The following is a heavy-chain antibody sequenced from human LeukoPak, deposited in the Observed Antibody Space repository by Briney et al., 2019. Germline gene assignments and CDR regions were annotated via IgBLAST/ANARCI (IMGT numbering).Heavy chain of an antibody. CDR2: ISGSGGST. CDR3: AKDRPPHYYDSSGYFDY. CDR1: GFTFSSYA. J-gene: IGHJ4*02. D-gene: IGHD3-22*01. Sequence: GGSLRLSCAASGFTFSSYAMSWVRQAPGKGLEWVSAISGSGGSTYYADSVKGRFTISRDNSKNTLYLQMNSLRAEDTAVYYCAKDRPPHYYDSSGYFDYRGQGTLVTVSS. V-gene: IGHV3-23*01.